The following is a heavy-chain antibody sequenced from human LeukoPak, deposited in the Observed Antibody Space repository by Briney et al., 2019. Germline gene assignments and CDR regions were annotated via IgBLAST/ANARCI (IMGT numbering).Heavy chain of an antibody. CDR2: IKQDGSEK. CDR3: ARDSPHPRIAAAGPDGDY. J-gene: IGHJ4*02. D-gene: IGHD6-13*01. Sequence: QPGVSLRLSCAASGFTFSSYWMSWVRQAPGKGLEWVANIKQDGSEKYYGDSVKGRFTISRDNAKNSLYLQMNSLRAEDTAVYYCARDSPHPRIAAAGPDGDYWGQGTLVTVSS. CDR1: GFTFSSYW. V-gene: IGHV3-7*01.